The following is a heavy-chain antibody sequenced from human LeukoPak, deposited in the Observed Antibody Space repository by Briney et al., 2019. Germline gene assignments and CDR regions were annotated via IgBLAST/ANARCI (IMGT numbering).Heavy chain of an antibody. V-gene: IGHV4-4*09. CDR1: GASISSYF. Sequence: SETLSLTCTVSGASISSYFWSWIRQSPGKGLEWLGYIYTSGRTKYNPSLESRVTISKDTSKNQFSLKLSSVTAADTAVYYCAACDGDYGDYYYYSYMDVWGKGTTVTISS. J-gene: IGHJ6*03. D-gene: IGHD4-17*01. CDR2: IYTSGRT. CDR3: AACDGDYGDYYYYSYMDV.